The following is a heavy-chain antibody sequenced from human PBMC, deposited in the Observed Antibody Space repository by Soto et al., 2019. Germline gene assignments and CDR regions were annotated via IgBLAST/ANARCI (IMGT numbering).Heavy chain of an antibody. CDR3: AKVTSGYFDY. D-gene: IGHD3-3*01. CDR1: GFTFSGFA. CDR2: LSGSGAST. Sequence: EVQVLESGGGLVQPGGSLRLSCAASGFTFSGFAMSWVRQAPGKGLECVSTLSGSGASTYYADSVKGRFTISRDNSKNTLYLQMNSLRGEDTAVYYCAKVTSGYFDYWGQGTLVTVSS. J-gene: IGHJ4*02. V-gene: IGHV3-23*01.